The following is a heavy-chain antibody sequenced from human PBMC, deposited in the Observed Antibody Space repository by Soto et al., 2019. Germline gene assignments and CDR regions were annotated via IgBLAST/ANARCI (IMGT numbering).Heavy chain of an antibody. CDR2: IDPSDSYT. CDR3: ARHRAPLGYSXSPLAYYYYRMDV. D-gene: IGHD5-12*01. Sequence: PGESLKISCKGSGYSFTSYWISWVRQMPGKGLEWMGRIDPSDSYTNYSPSFQGHVTISADKSISTAYLQWSSLKASDTAMYYCARHRAPLGYSXSPLAYYYYRMDVWGQGTTVTVSS. CDR1: GYSFTSYW. V-gene: IGHV5-10-1*01. J-gene: IGHJ6*02.